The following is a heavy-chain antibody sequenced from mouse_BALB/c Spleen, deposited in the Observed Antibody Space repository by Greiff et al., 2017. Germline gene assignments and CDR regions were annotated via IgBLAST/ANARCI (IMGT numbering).Heavy chain of an antibody. Sequence: EVKVVESGGGLVQPGGSRKLSCAASGFTFSSFGMHWVRQAPEKGLEWVAYISSGSSTIYYADTVKGRFTISRDNPKNTLFLQMTSLRSEDTAMYYCARSYGNFFEYWGQGTTLTVSS. J-gene: IGHJ2*01. CDR3: ARSYGNFFEY. V-gene: IGHV5-17*02. CDR2: ISSGSSTI. D-gene: IGHD2-1*01. CDR1: GFTFSSFG.